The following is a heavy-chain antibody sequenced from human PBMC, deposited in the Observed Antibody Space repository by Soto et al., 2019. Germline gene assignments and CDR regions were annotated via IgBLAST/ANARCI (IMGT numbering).Heavy chain of an antibody. J-gene: IGHJ4*02. CDR2: ISAYNGNT. D-gene: IGHD3-22*01. CDR1: GYIFNSYG. Sequence: QIHLVQSGGEVKKPGASVKVSCKASGYIFNSYGITWVRQAPGQGLEWMGWISAYNGNTNYAQKFQGRVTMTTDTSTSTAYMELRSLRSDDTAMYYCARDLRPYYYDSSGYSDYWGQGTVVTVSS. V-gene: IGHV1-18*01. CDR3: ARDLRPYYYDSSGYSDY.